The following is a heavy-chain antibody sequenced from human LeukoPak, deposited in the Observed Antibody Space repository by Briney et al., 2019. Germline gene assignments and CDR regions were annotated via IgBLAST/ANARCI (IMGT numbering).Heavy chain of an antibody. J-gene: IGHJ4*02. Sequence: GGSLRLSCAASGFTFSSYEMNWVRQAPGKGLEWVSYISSSGSTIYYADSVKGRFTISRDNAKSSLYLQMNSLRAEDTAVYYCASQYLYYYGYYRGYFDYWGQGTLVTVSS. V-gene: IGHV3-48*03. CDR1: GFTFSSYE. CDR2: ISSSGSTI. D-gene: IGHD3-10*01. CDR3: ASQYLYYYGYYRGYFDY.